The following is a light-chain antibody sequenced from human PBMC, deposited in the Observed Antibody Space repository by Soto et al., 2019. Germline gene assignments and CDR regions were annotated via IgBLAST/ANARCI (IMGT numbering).Light chain of an antibody. J-gene: IGLJ2*01. V-gene: IGLV1-44*01. CDR2: HNN. CDR1: SSNVGSNT. Sequence: QSVVTQPPSASGTPGQRVTISCSGSSSNVGSNTVDWYQLLPGTAPKLLIYHNNQRPSGVPDRLSGSKSGTSASLAISGLQSGVEADYYCAVWDDPLKAVVLGGGTKVTVL. CDR3: AVWDDPLKAVV.